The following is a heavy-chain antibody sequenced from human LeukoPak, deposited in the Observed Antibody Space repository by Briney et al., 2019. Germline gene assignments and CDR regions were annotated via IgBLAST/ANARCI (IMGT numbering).Heavy chain of an antibody. CDR1: GGSVSSGSYY. D-gene: IGHD3-16*01. CDR3: ARRSVAGGEKFDY. J-gene: IGHJ4*02. CDR2: ICYSGST. Sequence: PSETLSLTCTVSGGSVSSGSYYWTWIRQPPGKGLEWIGYICYSGSTNYNPSLKSRVTISVDTSKNQYSLKLSSVTAADTAVYYCARRSVAGGEKFDYWGQGTLVTVSS. V-gene: IGHV4-61*01.